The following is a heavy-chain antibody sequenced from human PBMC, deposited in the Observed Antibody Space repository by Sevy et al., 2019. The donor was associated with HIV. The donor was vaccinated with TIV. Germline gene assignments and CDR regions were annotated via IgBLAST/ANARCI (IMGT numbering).Heavy chain of an antibody. CDR3: ARALRYFDWLPYYYYGMDV. V-gene: IGHV1-18*01. D-gene: IGHD3-9*01. J-gene: IGHJ6*02. CDR1: GYTFTSYG. CDR2: ISAYNGNT. Sequence: ASVKVSCKASGYTFTSYGISWVRQAPGQGLEWMGWISAYNGNTNYAQKLQGRVTMTTGTSTSTAYMELRSLRSDDTAVYYCARALRYFDWLPYYYYGMDVWGQGTAVTVSS.